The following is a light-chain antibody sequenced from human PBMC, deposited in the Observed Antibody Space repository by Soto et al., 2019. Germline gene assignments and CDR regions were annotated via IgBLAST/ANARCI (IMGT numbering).Light chain of an antibody. V-gene: IGLV2-8*01. Sequence: LTQPPSASGSPGQSVTISCTGTSSDVGSYNYVSWYQQHPGKAPKLLIYEVSKWPSGVPDRFSGSKSGNTASLTVSGLQALDYADYYCSSYAGGNNYVFGTGTKVTV. CDR1: SSDVGSYNY. CDR2: EVS. J-gene: IGLJ1*01. CDR3: SSYAGGNNYV.